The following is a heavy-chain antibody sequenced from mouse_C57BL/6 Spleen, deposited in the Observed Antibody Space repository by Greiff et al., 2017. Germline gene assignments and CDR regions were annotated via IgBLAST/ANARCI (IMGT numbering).Heavy chain of an antibody. CDR2: IDPSDSYT. D-gene: IGHD1-1*01. J-gene: IGHJ2*01. V-gene: IGHV1-69*01. CDR3: ARDYDGSSYAFDY. Sequence: QVQLQQPGAELVMPGASVKLSCKASGYTFTSYWMHWVKQRPGQGLEWIGEIDPSDSYTNYNQKFKGKSTLTVDKSSSTAYMQLSSLTSEDSAVYYCARDYDGSSYAFDYWGQGTTLTVSS. CDR1: GYTFTSYW.